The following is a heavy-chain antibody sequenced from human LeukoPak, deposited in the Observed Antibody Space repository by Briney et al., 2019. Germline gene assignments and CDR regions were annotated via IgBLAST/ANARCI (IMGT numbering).Heavy chain of an antibody. D-gene: IGHD2-2*01. Sequence: GRSLILSCVTSGFTFSAYGLHWVRQAPGKGLEWVAVISFDGSEKYYADSVKGRFTISTDYSRITLYLEMNSLRADDTAVYFCARSQLQYCSTTSCYVFDSWGQGTLVTVSS. J-gene: IGHJ4*02. CDR3: ARSQLQYCSTTSCYVFDS. CDR1: GFTFSAYG. CDR2: ISFDGSEK. V-gene: IGHV3-30*19.